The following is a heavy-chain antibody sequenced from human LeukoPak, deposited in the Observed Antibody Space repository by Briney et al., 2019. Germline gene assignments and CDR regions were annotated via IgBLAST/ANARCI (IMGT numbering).Heavy chain of an antibody. J-gene: IGHJ6*03. CDR2: LYHSDSA. V-gene: IGHV4-38-2*01. Sequence: SETLSLTCAVSGYSIRNGYYRVWIRQPPGRGLEWIGSLYHSDSAYYNTSLRSRVSMSVDTSKNQFSLTLSFVTAADTAVYYCARQHDSYYYYYIDVWGSGTTVTVSS. CDR1: GYSIRNGYY. CDR3: ARQHDSYYYYYIDV.